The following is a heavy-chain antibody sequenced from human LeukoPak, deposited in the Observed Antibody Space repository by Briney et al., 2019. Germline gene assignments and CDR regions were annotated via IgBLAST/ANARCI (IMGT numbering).Heavy chain of an antibody. CDR1: GFTFSSHW. Sequence: PGGSLRLSCVASGFTFSSHWMTWVRQAPGKGLEWVANIKQGGSEKHYLDSVKGRFTISRDDAKNSLYLQMSSLRADDTAVYYCARDKYSSSSYYFDYWGQGTLVTVSS. J-gene: IGHJ4*02. CDR3: ARDKYSSSSYYFDY. CDR2: IKQGGSEK. V-gene: IGHV3-7*05. D-gene: IGHD6-6*01.